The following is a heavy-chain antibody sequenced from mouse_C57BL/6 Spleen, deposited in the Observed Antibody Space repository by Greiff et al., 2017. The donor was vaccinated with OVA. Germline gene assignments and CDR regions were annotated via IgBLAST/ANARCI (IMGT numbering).Heavy chain of an antibody. Sequence: EVQRVESGGGLVQSGRSLRLSCATSGFTFSDFYMEWVRQAPGKGLEWIAASRNKANDYTTEYSASVKGRFIVSRDTSQSILFRQMNALRAEDTASYNYARDISDYEGAYWGQGTLVTVSA. CDR3: ARDISDYEGAY. CDR2: SRNKANDYTT. V-gene: IGHV7-1*01. D-gene: IGHD2-4*01. J-gene: IGHJ3*01. CDR1: GFTFSDFY.